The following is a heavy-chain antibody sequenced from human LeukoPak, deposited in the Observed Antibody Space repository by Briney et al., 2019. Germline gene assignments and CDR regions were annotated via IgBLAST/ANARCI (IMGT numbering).Heavy chain of an antibody. CDR1: GGSISSYY. Sequence: SETLSLTCTVSGGSISSYYWSWIRQPPGKGLEWIGYIYYSGSTNHNPSLKSRVTISVDTSKNQFSLKLSSVTAADTAVYYCARAWRIVGASYYYMDVWGKGTTVTVSS. CDR2: IYYSGST. V-gene: IGHV4-59*01. CDR3: ARAWRIVGASYYYMDV. J-gene: IGHJ6*03. D-gene: IGHD1-26*01.